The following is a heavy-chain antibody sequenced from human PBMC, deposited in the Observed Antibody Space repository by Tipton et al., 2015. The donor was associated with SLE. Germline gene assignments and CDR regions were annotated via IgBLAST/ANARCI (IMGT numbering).Heavy chain of an antibody. D-gene: IGHD4-17*01. J-gene: IGHJ4*02. V-gene: IGHV4-39*07. CDR3: ARGDYETKPGFDY. Sequence: TLSLTCIVSGGSTTTSRNYWGWIRQPPGKGLEWIASIHYTGSTYYNPSLKSRVIISVDTSKNQFSLKLSSMTAADTAVYYCARGDYETKPGFDYWGQGTLVTVSS. CDR1: GGSTTTSRNY. CDR2: IHYTGST.